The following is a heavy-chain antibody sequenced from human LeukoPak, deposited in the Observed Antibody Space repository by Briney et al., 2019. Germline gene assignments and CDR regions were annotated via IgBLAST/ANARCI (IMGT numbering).Heavy chain of an antibody. CDR2: IRYDGSNK. Sequence: PGGSLRLSCAASGFTFSSFGMHWVRQAPGKGLEWVAFIRYDGSNKYYADSVKGRFTISRDNSKNTLYLQMNSLRAEDTAVYYCARDYWKNYYYYMDVWGKGTTVGVSS. CDR1: GFTFSSFG. D-gene: IGHD1-1*01. J-gene: IGHJ6*03. V-gene: IGHV3-30*02. CDR3: ARDYWKNYYYYMDV.